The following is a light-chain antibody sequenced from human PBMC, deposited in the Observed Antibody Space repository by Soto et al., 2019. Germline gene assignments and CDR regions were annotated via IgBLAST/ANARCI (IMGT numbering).Light chain of an antibody. CDR2: GAS. V-gene: IGKV3-20*01. Sequence: ELVLTQAPGTLSLSPGERATLSCRASQSISSTYFAWYQQKPGQAPRLLIYGASTRATGIPDRFSGSGSGTDFTLTISRLEPEDFAVYYCQQYYSSAPWTFGHGTKV. CDR1: QSISSTY. J-gene: IGKJ1*01. CDR3: QQYYSSAPWT.